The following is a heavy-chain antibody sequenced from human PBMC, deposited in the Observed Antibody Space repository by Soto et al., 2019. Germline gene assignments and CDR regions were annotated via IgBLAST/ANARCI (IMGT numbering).Heavy chain of an antibody. J-gene: IGHJ6*02. CDR1: GYSFTSYG. V-gene: IGHV1-18*04. D-gene: IGHD3-16*02. CDR3: ARPDEGIYHSNHHYYYALDI. Sequence: QVQLVQSGAEVKKPGASVKVSCKASGYSFTSYGISWVRQAPGQGPEWMGWISGHNGNTNHPQSLQGRVTMTTDTSRNTAYMELRSLRSDDTAVYYCARPDEGIYHSNHHYYYALDIWGQGTTVTVTS. CDR2: ISGHNGNT.